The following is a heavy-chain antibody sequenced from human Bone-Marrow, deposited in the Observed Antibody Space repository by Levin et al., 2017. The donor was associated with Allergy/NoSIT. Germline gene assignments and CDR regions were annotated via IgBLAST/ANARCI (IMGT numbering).Heavy chain of an antibody. Sequence: TGGSLRLSCTASGFTFGDYAMSWFRQAPGKGLEWVGFIRSKAYGGTTEYAASVKGRFTISRDDSKSIAYLQMNSLKTEDTAVYYCTRETCGGDCHGGNWFDPWGQGTLVTVSS. CDR2: IRSKAYGGTT. J-gene: IGHJ5*02. CDR3: TRETCGGDCHGGNWFDP. D-gene: IGHD2-21*02. CDR1: GFTFGDYA. V-gene: IGHV3-49*03.